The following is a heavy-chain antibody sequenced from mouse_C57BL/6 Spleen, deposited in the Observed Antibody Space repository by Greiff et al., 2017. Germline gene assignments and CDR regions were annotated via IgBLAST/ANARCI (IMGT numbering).Heavy chain of an antibody. J-gene: IGHJ2*01. CDR2: IDPSDSYT. CDR1: GYTFTSYW. D-gene: IGHD1-1*01. V-gene: IGHV1-69*01. CDR3: ARCRSKGDY. Sequence: QVQLQQPGAELVMPGASVKLSCKASGYTFTSYWMHWVKQRPGQGLEWIGEIDPSDSYTNYNQKFKGKSTLTVDKSSSTAYMQLSSLTSEDSAVYYYARCRSKGDYWGQGTTLTVSS.